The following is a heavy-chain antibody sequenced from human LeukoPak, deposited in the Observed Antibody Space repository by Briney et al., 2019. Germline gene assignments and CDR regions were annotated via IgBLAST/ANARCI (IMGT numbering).Heavy chain of an antibody. CDR3: ARFDGYALLDYYYYMDV. V-gene: IGHV3-20*04. Sequence: PGGSLRLSCAASGFTFDDYGMSWVRQAPGKGLEWVSGINWNGGSTGYADSVKGRFTISRDNAKNSLYLQMNSLRAEDTALYYCARFDGYALLDYYYYMDVWGKGTTVTVSS. CDR2: INWNGGST. D-gene: IGHD5-24*01. J-gene: IGHJ6*03. CDR1: GFTFDDYG.